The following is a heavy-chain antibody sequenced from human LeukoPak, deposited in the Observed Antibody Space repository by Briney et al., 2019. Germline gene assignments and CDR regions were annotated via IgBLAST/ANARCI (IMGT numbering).Heavy chain of an antibody. J-gene: IGHJ3*02. CDR1: GYTLTSYA. Sequence: ASVKVSCKASGYTLTSYAMNWVRQAPGQGLEWMGWINTNTGNPTYAQGFTGRFVFSLDTSVGTAYLQISSLKAEDTAVYYCAIIAMVRGVSDAFDIWGQGTMVTVSS. V-gene: IGHV7-4-1*02. CDR3: AIIAMVRGVSDAFDI. CDR2: INTNTGNP. D-gene: IGHD3-10*01.